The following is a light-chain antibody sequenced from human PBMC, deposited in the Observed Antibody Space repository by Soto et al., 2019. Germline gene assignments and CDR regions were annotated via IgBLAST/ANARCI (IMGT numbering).Light chain of an antibody. J-gene: IGKJ1*01. Sequence: IVFTQAPVTLSLSPGDIATLPCRASQSVKSSYVAWEQQKPGQDPPLLIYGASSSATNSPARFSGSGSGTDFTLTINRLEPDEFAVYYCQQYGSSSSWTFGQGTQVDIK. CDR1: QSVKSSY. CDR3: QQYGSSSSWT. V-gene: IGKV3-20*01. CDR2: GAS.